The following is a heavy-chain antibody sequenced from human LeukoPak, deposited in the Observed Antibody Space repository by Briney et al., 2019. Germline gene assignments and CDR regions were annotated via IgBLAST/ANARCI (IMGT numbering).Heavy chain of an antibody. J-gene: IGHJ4*02. CDR3: TKIARLPRAFDVCDC. Sequence: SGGSLRLSCAASGFTFSSYWMSWVRQAPGKGLEWVANVKQDGSEKYYVDSVKGRFTISRDNAKNSLYLQLSSLRVEDTAVYYCTKIARLPRAFDVCDCWGQGTLVTASS. D-gene: IGHD2-21*01. V-gene: IGHV3-7*01. CDR1: GFTFSSYW. CDR2: VKQDGSEK.